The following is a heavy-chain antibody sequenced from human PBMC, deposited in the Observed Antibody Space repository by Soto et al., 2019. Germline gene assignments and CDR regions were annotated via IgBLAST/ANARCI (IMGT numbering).Heavy chain of an antibody. CDR1: GGSFKSGSYS. CDR3: ARDFAYFDS. J-gene: IGHJ4*02. D-gene: IGHD3-3*01. CDR2: VYHTGRT. V-gene: IGHV4-61*01. Sequence: PSETLSLTCTVSGGSFKSGSYSWSWIRQPPGKGLEWIGYVYHTGRTSYNPSLKSRVSISMDTSKHKFSLNLDSVTTSDTAVYFCARDFAYFDSWGQGTLVTVSS.